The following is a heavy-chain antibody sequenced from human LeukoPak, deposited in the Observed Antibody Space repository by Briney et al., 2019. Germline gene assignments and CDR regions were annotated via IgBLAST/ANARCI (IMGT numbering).Heavy chain of an antibody. V-gene: IGHV5-51*01. CDR3: ARLSPAGYSFDY. CDR1: GYSFTTYW. CDR2: IYPDDSDT. D-gene: IGHD3-16*02. J-gene: IGHJ4*02. Sequence: GESLEISCEGSGYSFTTYWIGWVRQMPGKGLEWMGIIYPDDSDTRSSPSFRGQVTISADKSISTACLQWSSLKASDTALYYCARLSPAGYSFDYWGQGTLVTVSS.